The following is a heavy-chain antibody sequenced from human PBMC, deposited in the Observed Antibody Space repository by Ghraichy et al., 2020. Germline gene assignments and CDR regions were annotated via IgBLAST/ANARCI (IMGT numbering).Heavy chain of an antibody. V-gene: IGHV4-59*08. J-gene: IGHJ3*02. CDR3: ASHWDWEVNYAFDI. Sequence: GSLRLSCTVSGGSISSYYWSWIRQPPGKGLEWIGYIYYSGSTNYNPSLKSRVTISVDTSKNQFSLKLSSGTAADTAVYYCASHWDWEVNYAFDIWGQGTMVTVSS. CDR2: IYYSGST. CDR1: GGSISSYY. D-gene: IGHD1-26*01.